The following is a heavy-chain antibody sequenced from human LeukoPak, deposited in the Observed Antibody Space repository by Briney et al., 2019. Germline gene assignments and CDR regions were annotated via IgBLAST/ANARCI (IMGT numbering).Heavy chain of an antibody. Sequence: ASVKVSCKASGYTFTGYYIHWVRQAPGQGLEWMGWINPNSGGTKYAQKTQGRVTMTRDTSISTAYMELSRLTSDDTAVYYCARVGDIVVVPAAEDAFDIWGQGTMVTVSS. CDR3: ARVGDIVVVPAAEDAFDI. CDR2: INPNSGGT. D-gene: IGHD2-2*01. CDR1: GYTFTGYY. V-gene: IGHV1-2*02. J-gene: IGHJ3*02.